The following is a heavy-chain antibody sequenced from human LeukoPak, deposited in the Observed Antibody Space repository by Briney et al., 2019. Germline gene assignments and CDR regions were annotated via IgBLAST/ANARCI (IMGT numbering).Heavy chain of an antibody. J-gene: IGHJ6*03. Sequence: VASVKVSCKASGYTFTGYYMHWVRQAPGQGLEWMGWINPNSGGTNYAQKFQGRVTMTRDTSISTAYMELSRLRSDDTAVYYCARDLDDYGDYVSPYYYYYYMDVWGKGTTVTVSS. CDR2: INPNSGGT. CDR3: ARDLDDYGDYVSPYYYYYYMDV. V-gene: IGHV1-2*02. D-gene: IGHD4-17*01. CDR1: GYTFTGYY.